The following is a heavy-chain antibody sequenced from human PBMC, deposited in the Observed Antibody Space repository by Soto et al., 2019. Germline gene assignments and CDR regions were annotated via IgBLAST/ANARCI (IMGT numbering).Heavy chain of an antibody. CDR1: GFTFSSYA. V-gene: IGHV3-23*01. CDR3: ARESDH. Sequence: RRLSCAASGFTFSSYAMSWVRQAPGKGLEWVSTISGSGGGTCYADSMKGRFTISRDNSKNTLYLQMYSLRVEDTAVYYCARESDHWGQGTLVTVSS. CDR2: ISGSGGGT. J-gene: IGHJ4*02.